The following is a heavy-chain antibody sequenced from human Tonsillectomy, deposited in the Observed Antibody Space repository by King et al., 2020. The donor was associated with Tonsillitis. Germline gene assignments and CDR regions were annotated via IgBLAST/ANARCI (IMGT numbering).Heavy chain of an antibody. CDR3: TTVTTGGNSFYYYYYMDV. CDR1: GLTFNNAW. Sequence: VQLVESGGDLVKPGGSLRLSCAASGLTFNNAWMSWVRQAPGKGLEWVGRIKSKIDGGTTDYAAPVKGRFTISRDNSKNTLYLQMDSLKTEDTAVYYCTTVTTGGNSFYYYYYMDVWGKGTTVTVSS. CDR2: IKSKIDGGTT. D-gene: IGHD4-23*01. V-gene: IGHV3-15*01. J-gene: IGHJ6*03.